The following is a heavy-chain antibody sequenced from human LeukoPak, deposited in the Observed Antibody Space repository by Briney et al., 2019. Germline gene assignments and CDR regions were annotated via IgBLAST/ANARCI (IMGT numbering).Heavy chain of an antibody. CDR1: GGSISSSSYY. CDR2: IYYRGNT. CDR3: ARGYLARAWFDP. Sequence: SETLSLTCTVSGGSISSSSYYWGWIRQPPGKGLQWIGRIYYRGNTHYNPSLKSRVTISVDTSKNQFSLKLSSVTAADTAVYYCARGYLARAWFDPWGQGTLVTVSS. V-gene: IGHV4-39*07. J-gene: IGHJ5*02. D-gene: IGHD3-3*02.